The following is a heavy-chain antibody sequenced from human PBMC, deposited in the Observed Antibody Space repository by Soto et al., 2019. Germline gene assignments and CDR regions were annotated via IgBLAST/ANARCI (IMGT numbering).Heavy chain of an antibody. D-gene: IGHD2-21*01. J-gene: IGHJ6*04. CDR3: ARILAGPYYFFAMDV. Sequence: SGPTLVNPTQTLTLTCTFSGFSLSTTGTCVTWIRQPPGKALEWLARINWDDDKYYNTSLKTRLTISKDTSRNQVVLTMTNMDPVNTATYYCARILAGPYYFFAMDVWGKGNTVTVSS. CDR2: INWDDDK. CDR1: GFSLSTTGTC. V-gene: IGHV2-70*11.